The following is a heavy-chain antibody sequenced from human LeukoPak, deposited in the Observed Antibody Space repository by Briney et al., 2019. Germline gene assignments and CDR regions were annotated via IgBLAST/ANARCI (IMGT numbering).Heavy chain of an antibody. CDR1: GFTFDDYA. CDR3: ARESLSGPDY. D-gene: IGHD6-19*01. J-gene: IGHJ4*02. Sequence: GGSLRLSCAASGFTFDDYAMHWVRQAPGKGLEWVSGISWNSGSIGYADSVKGRFTISRDNAKNSLYLQMNSLRAEDTAVHYCARESLSGPDYWGQGTLVTVSS. CDR2: ISWNSGSI. V-gene: IGHV3-9*01.